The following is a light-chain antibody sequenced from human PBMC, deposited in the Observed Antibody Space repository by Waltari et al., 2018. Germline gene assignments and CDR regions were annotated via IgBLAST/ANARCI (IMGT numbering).Light chain of an antibody. CDR1: QAIRGY. CDR3: QQLKSYPIT. J-gene: IGKJ5*01. Sequence: NQLTQSPSSLSASVGDRVTITCRASQAIRGYLAWYPQKPGKAPKLLFYAASTLQSGLPSRFSGSGSGTDFTLTISSLQPEDFATYYCQQLKSYPITFGQGTRLEIK. V-gene: IGKV1-9*01. CDR2: AAS.